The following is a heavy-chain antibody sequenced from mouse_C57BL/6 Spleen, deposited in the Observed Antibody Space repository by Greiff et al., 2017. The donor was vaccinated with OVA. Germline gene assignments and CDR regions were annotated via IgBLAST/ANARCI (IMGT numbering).Heavy chain of an antibody. Sequence: VQLKQSGPELVKPGASVKISCKASGYAFSSSWMNWVKQRPGKGLEWIGRIYPGDGDTNYNGKFKGKATLTADKSSSTAYMQLSSLTSEDSAVYFCARSGDYGSNYYFDYWGQGTTLTVSS. J-gene: IGHJ2*01. D-gene: IGHD1-1*01. V-gene: IGHV1-82*01. CDR2: IYPGDGDT. CDR3: ARSGDYGSNYYFDY. CDR1: GYAFSSSW.